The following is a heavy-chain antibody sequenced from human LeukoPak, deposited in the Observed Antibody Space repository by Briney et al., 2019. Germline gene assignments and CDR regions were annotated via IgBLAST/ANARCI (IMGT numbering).Heavy chain of an antibody. D-gene: IGHD5-12*01. CDR1: GFTFSTYS. CDR3: ARDPESGYDIYMDV. V-gene: IGHV3-21*01. Sequence: GGSLRLSCAASGFTFSTYSMNWVRQAPGKGLEWVSSISSSSTYIYYADSVKGRFTISRDNAKNSLYLRMSSLRAEDTAVYYCARDPESGYDIYMDVWGKGTTVTVSS. CDR2: ISSSSTYI. J-gene: IGHJ6*03.